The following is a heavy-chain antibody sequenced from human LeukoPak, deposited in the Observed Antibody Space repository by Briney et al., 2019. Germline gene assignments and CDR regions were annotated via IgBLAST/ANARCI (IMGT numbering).Heavy chain of an antibody. Sequence: SETLSLTCTVSGGSISSYYWSWIRQPPGKGLEWIGYIYYSGSTNYNPSLKSRVTISVDTSKNQFSLKLSSVTAADTAVYYCARVGGHYYDSSGYHNWFDPWGQGTLVTVSS. D-gene: IGHD3-22*01. J-gene: IGHJ5*02. CDR2: IYYSGST. V-gene: IGHV4-59*01. CDR3: ARVGGHYYDSSGYHNWFDP. CDR1: GGSISSYY.